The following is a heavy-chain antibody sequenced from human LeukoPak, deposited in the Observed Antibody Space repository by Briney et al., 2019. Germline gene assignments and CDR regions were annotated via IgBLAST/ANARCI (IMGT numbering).Heavy chain of an antibody. CDR2: ISGSGDST. CDR1: GFNFSNYA. V-gene: IGHV3-23*01. CDR3: AKDLRRVPAAMRLFDY. Sequence: PGGSLRLSCAASGFNFSNYAMIWLRQAPGKGLECVSGISGSGDSTYYAHSVKGRFTISRDNSKNTLYLQMNSLRAEDTAVYYGAKDLRRVPAAMRLFDYWGQGTLVTVSS. D-gene: IGHD2-2*01. J-gene: IGHJ4*02.